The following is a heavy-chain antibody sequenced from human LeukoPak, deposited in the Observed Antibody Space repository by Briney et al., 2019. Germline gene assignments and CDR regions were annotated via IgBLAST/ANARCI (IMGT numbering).Heavy chain of an antibody. D-gene: IGHD1-26*01. CDR1: GYTFTGYY. CDR2: INPNNGGT. Sequence: GASVKVSCTASGYTFTGYYMHWVRQAPGQGLEWMGRINPNNGGTNYAQKFQGRVTMTGDTSIGTAYMELSSLRSDDTAVYYCTRESGSYHGNDYWGQGTLVTVSS. V-gene: IGHV1-2*06. CDR3: TRESGSYHGNDY. J-gene: IGHJ4*02.